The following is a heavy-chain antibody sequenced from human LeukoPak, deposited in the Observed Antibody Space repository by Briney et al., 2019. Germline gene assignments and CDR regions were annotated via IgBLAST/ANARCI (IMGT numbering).Heavy chain of an antibody. D-gene: IGHD6-19*01. Sequence: GGSLRLSCAASGFTFSKYWMLWVRQAPGKGLESVSRINTDGTVTTYADSVKGRFTVSRDNADNTMFLQMNSVRDEDTAVYNCATKQWLAPPPDSWGQGTPVTVSS. J-gene: IGHJ4*02. V-gene: IGHV3-74*01. CDR2: INTDGTVT. CDR3: ATKQWLAPPPDS. CDR1: GFTFSKYW.